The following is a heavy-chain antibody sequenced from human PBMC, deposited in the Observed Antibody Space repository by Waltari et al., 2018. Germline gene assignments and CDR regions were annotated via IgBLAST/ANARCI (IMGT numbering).Heavy chain of an antibody. CDR1: GGSFSGYY. D-gene: IGHD6-19*01. J-gene: IGHJ6*02. CDR2: INHRGST. V-gene: IGHV4-34*01. Sequence: QVQLQQWGAGLLKPSETLSLTCAVYGGSFSGYYWSWIRQPPGKGLEWIGEINHRGSTNYNPSLKSRVTISVDPSKNQFSLKLSSVTAADTAVYYCARVFRSGWYRTYYYYYGMDVWGQGTTVTVSS. CDR3: ARVFRSGWYRTYYYYYGMDV.